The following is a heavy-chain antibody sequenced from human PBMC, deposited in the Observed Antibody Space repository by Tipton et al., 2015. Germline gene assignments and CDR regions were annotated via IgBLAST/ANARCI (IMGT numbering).Heavy chain of an antibody. D-gene: IGHD3/OR15-3a*01. Sequence: TLSLTCTVSGASMSSGSYHWGWIRQPPGKGLEWIGTIYYSWSIYYNPSLKSRVTISEDTSKKQISLNLTSVTAADTAMYYCARLWGTGMAFWYFDLWGRGTLVTVSS. V-gene: IGHV4-39*01. CDR2: IYYSWSI. CDR1: GASMSSGSYH. J-gene: IGHJ2*01. CDR3: ARLWGTGMAFWYFDL.